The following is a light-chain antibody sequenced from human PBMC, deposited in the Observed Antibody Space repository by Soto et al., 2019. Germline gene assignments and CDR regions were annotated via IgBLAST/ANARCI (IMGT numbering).Light chain of an antibody. CDR1: SGHSSYA. V-gene: IGLV4-69*01. CDR3: QTWDTGIV. CDR2: LNSDGSH. J-gene: IGLJ2*01. Sequence: QAVLTQSPSASASLGASVKLTCTLGSGHSSYAIAWHQQQPEKGPRYLMKLNSDGSHTKGDGIPDRFSGSSSGAERYLTISSLQSEDEADYYCQTWDTGIVFGGGTKVTVL.